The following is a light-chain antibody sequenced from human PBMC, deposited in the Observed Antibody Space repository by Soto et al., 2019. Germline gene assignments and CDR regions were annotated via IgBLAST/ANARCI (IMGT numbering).Light chain of an antibody. Sequence: EFVLTQSPDTLSLSPGERATLSCRASQSVSARYVAWYQQKPGQALRLLIYATSSRATGIPDRFSGSGSGTDFSLSSSRVEPEDFGVYVGHRFDNSPPYTFGQGNKLEIK. J-gene: IGKJ2*01. CDR3: HRFDNSPPYT. V-gene: IGKV3-20*01. CDR2: ATS. CDR1: QSVSARY.